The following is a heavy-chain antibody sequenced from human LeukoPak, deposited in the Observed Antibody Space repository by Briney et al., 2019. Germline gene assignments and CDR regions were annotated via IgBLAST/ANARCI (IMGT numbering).Heavy chain of an antibody. D-gene: IGHD3-22*01. Sequence: SETLSLTCTVSGYSISSGYYWGWIRQPPGKGLEWIGSIYHSGSTYYNPSLKSRVTISVDTSKNQFSLKLSSVTAADTAVYYCTISYYDSSGSFDYWGQGTLVTVSS. V-gene: IGHV4-38-2*02. CDR3: TISYYDSSGSFDY. J-gene: IGHJ4*02. CDR2: IYHSGST. CDR1: GYSISSGYY.